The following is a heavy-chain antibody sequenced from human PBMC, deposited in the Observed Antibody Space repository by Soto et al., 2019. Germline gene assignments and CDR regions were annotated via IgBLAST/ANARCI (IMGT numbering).Heavy chain of an antibody. D-gene: IGHD6-6*01. CDR2: IYYTGVT. V-gene: IGHV4-61*01. Sequence: PSETLSLTCTVSGGSVNSDNFYWSWIRQPPGRGLEWIGYIYYTGVTKYNPSLKSRVTISIDTSRNQFSLKLSSVTAADTAMYYCAREFSNSPEAFDSWGQGSLVTVSS. J-gene: IGHJ4*02. CDR1: GGSVNSDNFY. CDR3: AREFSNSPEAFDS.